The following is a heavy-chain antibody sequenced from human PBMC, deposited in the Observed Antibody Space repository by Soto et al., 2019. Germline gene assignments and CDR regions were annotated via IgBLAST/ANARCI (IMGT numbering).Heavy chain of an antibody. J-gene: IGHJ4*02. CDR3: AREDPYSSGWAGAKGDY. D-gene: IGHD6-19*01. V-gene: IGHV1-18*01. CDR1: GYTFTSYG. Sequence: QVQLVQSGAEVKKPGASVKVSCKASGYTFTSYGISWVRQAPGQGLEWMGWISAYNGNTNYAQKLQGRVTMTTDTSTSTGYSELGSLRSDDTGVDYCAREDPYSSGWAGAKGDYWGQGTLVTVSS. CDR2: ISAYNGNT.